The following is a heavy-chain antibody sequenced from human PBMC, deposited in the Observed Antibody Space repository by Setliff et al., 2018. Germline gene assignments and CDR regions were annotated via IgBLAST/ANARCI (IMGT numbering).Heavy chain of an antibody. V-gene: IGHV3-23*01. CDR3: ARARGNWGPVDY. Sequence: GGSLRLSCVASGFTFSAYGMSWVRQAPGKGLEWVSSVYNGNDETKYADSVKGRFTISRDRSKNTVYLQMNSLRAEDTAVYYCARARGNWGPVDYWGQGTLVTVSS. CDR2: VYNGNDET. J-gene: IGHJ4*02. CDR1: GFTFSAYG. D-gene: IGHD7-27*01.